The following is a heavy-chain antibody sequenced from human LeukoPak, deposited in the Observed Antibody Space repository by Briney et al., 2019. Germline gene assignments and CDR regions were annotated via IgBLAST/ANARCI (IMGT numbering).Heavy chain of an antibody. CDR1: GFTFSSYW. V-gene: IGHV3-48*04. J-gene: IGHJ6*03. CDR2: FSVSDATT. D-gene: IGHD5-12*01. Sequence: PGGSLRLSCAASGFTFSSYWMHWVRQAPGKGLEWVSGFSVSDATTYYADSVKGRFTISRDNAKNSLYLQMNSLRAEDTAVYYCAREEGGYDSRGDYYYYMDVWGKGTTVTVSS. CDR3: AREEGGYDSRGDYYYYMDV.